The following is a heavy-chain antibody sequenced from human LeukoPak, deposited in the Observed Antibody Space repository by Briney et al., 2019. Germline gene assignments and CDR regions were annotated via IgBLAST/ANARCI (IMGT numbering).Heavy chain of an antibody. V-gene: IGHV3-23*01. Sequence: PGGSLRLSCAASGFTFSSYGMSWVRQAPGKGLEWVSAISGSGGSTYYADSVKGRFTISRDNSKNTLYLQMNSLRAEDTAVYYCAKDRVVVVVAECFDYWGQGTLVTVSS. CDR1: GFTFSSYG. CDR2: ISGSGGST. J-gene: IGHJ4*02. D-gene: IGHD2-15*01. CDR3: AKDRVVVVVAECFDY.